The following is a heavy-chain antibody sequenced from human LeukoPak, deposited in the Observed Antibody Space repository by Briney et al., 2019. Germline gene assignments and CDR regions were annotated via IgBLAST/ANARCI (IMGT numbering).Heavy chain of an antibody. J-gene: IGHJ5*02. CDR1: GGSFSGYY. CDR3: ARGRWYSSSWNWIDP. Sequence: SETLSLTCAVYGGSFSGYYWSWIRQPPGKGLEWIGEINHSGSTNYNPSLKSRVTISVDTSKNQFSLKLSSVTAADTAVYYCARGRWYSSSWNWIDPWGQGTLVTVSS. D-gene: IGHD6-13*01. V-gene: IGHV4-34*01. CDR2: INHSGST.